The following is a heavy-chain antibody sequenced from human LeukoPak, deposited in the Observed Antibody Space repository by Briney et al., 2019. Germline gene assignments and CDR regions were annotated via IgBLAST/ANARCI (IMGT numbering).Heavy chain of an antibody. J-gene: IGHJ5*02. CDR1: GYSISSGYY. Sequence: SENLSLTCTVSGYSISSGYYWGWIRQPPGKGLEWIGSIYHSGSTYYNPSLKSRVTISVDTSKNQFSLKLSSVTAADTAVYYCARVSPIWTGTNWFDPWGQGTLVTVSS. D-gene: IGHD3/OR15-3a*01. CDR3: ARVSPIWTGTNWFDP. CDR2: IYHSGST. V-gene: IGHV4-38-2*02.